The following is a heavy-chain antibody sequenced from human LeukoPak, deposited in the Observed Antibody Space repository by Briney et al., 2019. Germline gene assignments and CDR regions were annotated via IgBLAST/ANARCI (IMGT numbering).Heavy chain of an antibody. CDR2: IKEDGSEK. CDR1: GFPFTSYW. D-gene: IGHD6-13*01. V-gene: IGHV3-7*03. CDR3: ARGGYSRDY. Sequence: LLGGSLRLSCAASGFPFTSYWMSWVRQAPGKGLEWVANIKEDGSEKYYEDSVKGRFTISRDNAKNSLYLQMNSLRAEDTAIYYCARGGYSRDYWGQGTLVTVSS. J-gene: IGHJ4*02.